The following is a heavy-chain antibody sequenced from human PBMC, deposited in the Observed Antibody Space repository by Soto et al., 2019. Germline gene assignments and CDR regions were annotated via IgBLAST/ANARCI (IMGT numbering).Heavy chain of an antibody. CDR2: MSSSGTYI. D-gene: IGHD3-10*01. V-gene: IGHV3-21*01. CDR3: ARQLNFGEFSLGY. CDR1: GFTFSAYN. Sequence: GGSLRLSCAASGFTFSAYNMYWVRQAPGKGLEWVSYMSSSGTYIYYADSVKGRFTISRDNANNSLYLQMNSLRAEDAAVYYCARQLNFGEFSLGYWGQGNLVTVSS. J-gene: IGHJ4*02.